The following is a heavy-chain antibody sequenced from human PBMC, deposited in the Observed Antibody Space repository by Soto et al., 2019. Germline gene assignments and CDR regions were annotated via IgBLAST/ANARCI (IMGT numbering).Heavy chain of an antibody. CDR2: IDPSDSYT. J-gene: IGHJ5*02. CDR3: ARRQSSSSAFDP. Sequence: EVQLVQSGAEVKKPGESLRISCKGSGYSFTSYWINWVRQMPGKGLEWMGRIDPSDSYTNYSPSFQGHVTISADKSISTAYLQWSSLKASDTAMYYWARRQSSSSAFDPWGQGTLVTVSS. D-gene: IGHD6-13*01. CDR1: GYSFTSYW. V-gene: IGHV5-10-1*01.